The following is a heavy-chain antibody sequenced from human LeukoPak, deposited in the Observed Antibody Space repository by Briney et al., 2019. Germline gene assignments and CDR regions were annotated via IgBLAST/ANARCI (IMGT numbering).Heavy chain of an antibody. CDR1: GFTFSDYY. CDR2: ISDSGSAI. V-gene: IGHV3-11*04. CDR3: ARGAPQSYYYDSSGYESGAFDI. D-gene: IGHD3-22*01. Sequence: GGSLRLSCAASGFTFSDYYMSWFRQAPGKGLEWVSYISDSGSAISYADSVKGRFTISRDNAKNTLYLQTNSLRAEDTAVYYCARGAPQSYYYDSSGYESGAFDIWGQGTMVTVSS. J-gene: IGHJ3*02.